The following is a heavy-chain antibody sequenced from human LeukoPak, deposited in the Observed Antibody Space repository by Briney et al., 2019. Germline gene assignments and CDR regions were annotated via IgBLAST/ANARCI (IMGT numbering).Heavy chain of an antibody. Sequence: VGSLRLSCAASGFTFSSYEMNWVRQAPGKGLEWVSYISSSGSTIYYADSVKGRFTISRDNAKNSLSLQMNSLRAEDTAVYFCARYYYDSSGYYYFDYWGQGTLVTVSS. CDR2: ISSSGSTI. J-gene: IGHJ4*02. CDR3: ARYYYDSSGYYYFDY. CDR1: GFTFSSYE. V-gene: IGHV3-48*03. D-gene: IGHD3-22*01.